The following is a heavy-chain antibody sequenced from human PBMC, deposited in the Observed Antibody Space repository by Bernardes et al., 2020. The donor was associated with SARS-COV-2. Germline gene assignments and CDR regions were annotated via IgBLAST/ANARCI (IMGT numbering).Heavy chain of an antibody. J-gene: IGHJ4*02. V-gene: IGHV3-23*01. CDR2: ISGSGGST. Sequence: GGSLRLSCAASGFTFSSYAMSWVRQAPGKGLEWVSAISGSGGSTYYADSVKGRFTISRDNSKNTLYLQMNSLRAEDTAVYYCAKDRGYCSSTSCYPSYFDYWGQGT. D-gene: IGHD2-2*01. CDR3: AKDRGYCSSTSCYPSYFDY. CDR1: GFTFSSYA.